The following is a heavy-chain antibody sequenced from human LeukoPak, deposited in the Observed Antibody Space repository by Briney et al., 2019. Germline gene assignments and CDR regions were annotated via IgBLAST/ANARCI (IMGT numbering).Heavy chain of an antibody. D-gene: IGHD6-13*01. CDR3: ARGIAAAGTSSFWNYYYYYGMDV. CDR1: GFTFSSYA. Sequence: GGSLRLSCAASGFTFSSYAMHWVRQAPGKGLEWVAVISYDGSNKYYADSVKGRFTISRDNSKNTLYLQMNSLRAEDTALYYCARGIAAAGTSSFWNYYYYYGMDVWGQGTTVTVSS. J-gene: IGHJ6*02. CDR2: ISYDGSNK. V-gene: IGHV3-30*04.